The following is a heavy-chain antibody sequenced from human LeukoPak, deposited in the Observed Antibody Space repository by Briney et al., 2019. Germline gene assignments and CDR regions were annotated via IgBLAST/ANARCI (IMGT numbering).Heavy chain of an antibody. V-gene: IGHV4-34*01. CDR1: GGSFSGYY. CDR2: INHSGST. J-gene: IGHJ4*02. D-gene: IGHD4-17*01. CDR3: ARGKRIYGRPFDY. Sequence: PSETLSLTCAVYGGSFSGYYWSWIRQPPGKGLEWIGEINHSGSTNYNPSLKSRVTISVDTSKNQFSLKLSSVTAADTAVYYCARGKRIYGRPFDYWGQGTLVTVSS.